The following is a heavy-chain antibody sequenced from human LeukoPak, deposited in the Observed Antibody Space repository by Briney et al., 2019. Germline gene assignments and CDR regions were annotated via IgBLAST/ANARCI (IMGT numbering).Heavy chain of an antibody. Sequence: SETLSLTCAVYGGSFSGYYWSWIRQPPGKGLEWIGEINHSGSTNYNPSLKSRVTISVDTSKNQFSLKLSSVTAADTAVYYCAIGLYCSSTSCPPQPRFDPRGQGTLVTVSS. CDR1: GGSFSGYY. D-gene: IGHD2-2*01. CDR2: INHSGST. J-gene: IGHJ5*02. CDR3: AIGLYCSSTSCPPQPRFDP. V-gene: IGHV4-34*01.